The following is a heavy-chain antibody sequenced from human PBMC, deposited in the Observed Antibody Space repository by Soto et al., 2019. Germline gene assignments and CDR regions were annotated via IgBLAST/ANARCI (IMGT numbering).Heavy chain of an antibody. J-gene: IGHJ1*01. Sequence: GGSLRLCCAASGFTFSRYSMNWVRQAPGKGLEWVSYISSSSNTIYYADSVKGRFTISRDNAKNSLYLQMNSLRDEDTAVYYCAKTITGTLAYRGQGTLVTVS. V-gene: IGHV3-48*02. CDR3: AKTITGTLAY. CDR1: GFTFSRYS. D-gene: IGHD1-20*01. CDR2: ISSSSNTI.